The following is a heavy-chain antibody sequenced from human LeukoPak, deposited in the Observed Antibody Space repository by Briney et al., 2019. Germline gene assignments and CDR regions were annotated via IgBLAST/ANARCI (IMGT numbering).Heavy chain of an antibody. CDR1: VYSISSGYY. V-gene: IGHV4-38-2*02. J-gene: IGHJ4*02. CDR2: IYHSGST. Sequence: SETLSLTCTVSVYSISSGYYWGWIRQPPGKGLEWIGSIYHSGSTYYNPSLKSRVTISVDTSKNQFSLRLSSVTDADTAVYYCASIDYWGQGTLVTVSS. CDR3: ASIDY.